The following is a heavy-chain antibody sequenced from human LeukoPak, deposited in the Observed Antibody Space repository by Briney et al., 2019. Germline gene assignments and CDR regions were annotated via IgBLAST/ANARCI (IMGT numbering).Heavy chain of an antibody. Sequence: SETLSLTCAVYGGSFSSYYWGWIRQPPGKGLEWIGSIYYSGSTYYNPSLKSRVTISVDTSKNQFSLKLSSVTAADTAVYYCARVARGYSYVDYWGQGTLVTVSS. D-gene: IGHD5-18*01. CDR2: IYYSGST. CDR1: GGSFSSYY. CDR3: ARVARGYSYVDY. J-gene: IGHJ4*02. V-gene: IGHV4-39*07.